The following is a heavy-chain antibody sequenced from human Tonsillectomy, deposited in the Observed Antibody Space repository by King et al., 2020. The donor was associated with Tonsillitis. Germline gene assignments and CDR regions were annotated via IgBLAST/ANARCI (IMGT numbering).Heavy chain of an antibody. V-gene: IGHV1-2*02. D-gene: IGHD2/OR15-2a*01. J-gene: IGHJ3*02. CDR1: GYTFIDYH. CDR2: INPNSGGT. Sequence: QLVQSGAEVKKPGASAKVACKASGYTFIDYHMHWVRQAPGQGLEWMGWINPNSGGTNYAQKFQGRVTMTRDTSISTAYMELSRLRSDDTAVYYCARRSTDNYFDAFDIWGQGTMVTVSS. CDR3: ARRSTDNYFDAFDI.